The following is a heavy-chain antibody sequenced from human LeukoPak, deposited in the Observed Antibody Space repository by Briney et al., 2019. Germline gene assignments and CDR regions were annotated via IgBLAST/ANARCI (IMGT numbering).Heavy chain of an antibody. Sequence: ASVKVSCKASGGTFSSYAISWVRQAPGQGLEWMGIINPSGGSTSYAQKFQGRVTMTRDMSTSTVYMELSSLRSEDTAVYYCARDALGSDPMNWFDPWGQGTLVTVSS. J-gene: IGHJ5*02. CDR2: INPSGGST. V-gene: IGHV1-46*01. CDR1: GGTFSSYA. CDR3: ARDALGSDPMNWFDP.